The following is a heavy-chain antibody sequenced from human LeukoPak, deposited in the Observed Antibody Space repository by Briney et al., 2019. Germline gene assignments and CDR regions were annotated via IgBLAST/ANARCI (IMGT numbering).Heavy chain of an antibody. CDR2: IWYDGSNK. V-gene: IGHV3-33*01. CDR3: VRDVDQWLVGVLYY. J-gene: IGHJ4*02. CDR1: GFTFSSYG. Sequence: GRSLRLSCAASGFTFSSYGMHWVRQAPGRGLEWVAVIWYDGSNKYYADSVKGRFTISRDNSKNTLYLQMNSLRAEDTAVYYCVRDVDQWLVGVLYYWGQGTLVTVSS. D-gene: IGHD6-19*01.